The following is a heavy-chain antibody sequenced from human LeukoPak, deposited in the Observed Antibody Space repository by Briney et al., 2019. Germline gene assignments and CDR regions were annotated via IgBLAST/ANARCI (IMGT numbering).Heavy chain of an antibody. Sequence: PSETLSLTCTVSGGSISSYYWSWIRQPPGKGLEWIGNIYDSGSTNYNPSLKSRVTISVDTSKNQCSLKLSSVTAADTAVYYCARQRCGGSSLSYFDYWGQGTLVNVSS. CDR3: ARQRCGGSSLSYFDY. J-gene: IGHJ4*02. V-gene: IGHV4-59*01. D-gene: IGHD2-21*01. CDR2: IYDSGST. CDR1: GGSISSYY.